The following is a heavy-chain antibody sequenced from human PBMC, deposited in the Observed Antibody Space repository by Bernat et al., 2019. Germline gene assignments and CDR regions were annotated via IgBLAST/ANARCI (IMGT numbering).Heavy chain of an antibody. CDR1: GFTFSSYA. V-gene: IGHV3-30*01. Sequence: QVQLVESGGGVVQPGRSLRLSCAASGFTFSSYAMHWVRQAPGKGLEWVAVISYDGSNKYYADSVNGRFTISSNNSRNPLYLQMNSLRAEDTAVYYCARDGYCSSTSCYPSLYYYYYMDVWGKGTTVTVSS. CDR3: ARDGYCSSTSCYPSLYYYYYMDV. D-gene: IGHD2-2*03. J-gene: IGHJ6*03. CDR2: ISYDGSNK.